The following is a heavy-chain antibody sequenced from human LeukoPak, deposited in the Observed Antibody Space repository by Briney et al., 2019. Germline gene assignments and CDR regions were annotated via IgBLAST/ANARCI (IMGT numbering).Heavy chain of an antibody. J-gene: IGHJ4*02. CDR1: GYTFTSYG. CDR2: ISAYNGNT. V-gene: IGHV1-18*01. D-gene: IGHD1-26*01. CDR3: ARGRVGATKGVFDY. Sequence: ASVKVSCKASGYTFTSYGISWVRQAPGQGLEWMGWISAYNGNTNYAQKLRGRVTMTTDTSTSTAYMELSSLRSEDTAVYYCARGRVGATKGVFDYWGQGTLVTVSS.